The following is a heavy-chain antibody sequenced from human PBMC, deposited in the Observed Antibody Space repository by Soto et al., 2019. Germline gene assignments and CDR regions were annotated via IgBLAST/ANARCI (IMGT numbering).Heavy chain of an antibody. CDR1: GDSVSSNSAA. V-gene: IGHV6-1*01. D-gene: IGHD6-19*01. J-gene: IGHJ4*02. CDR2: TYYRSKWYN. CDR3: AARIAVDPGFFDY. Sequence: SQTLSLTCVISGDSVSSNSAAWNWIRQSPSRGLEWLGRTYYRSKWYNDYAVSVKSRITINPDTSKNQFSLQLNSVTPEDTAVYYCAARIAVDPGFFDYWDQGTLVTVSS.